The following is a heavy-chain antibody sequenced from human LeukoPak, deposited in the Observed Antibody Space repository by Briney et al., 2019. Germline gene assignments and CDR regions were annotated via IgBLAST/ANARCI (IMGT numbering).Heavy chain of an antibody. CDR3: TRAGPGIAVAGLDY. D-gene: IGHD6-19*01. V-gene: IGHV3-49*04. J-gene: IGHJ4*02. CDR1: GFTFGDYA. CDR2: IRSKAYGGTT. Sequence: GGSLRLSCTASGFTFGDYAMSWVRQAPGKGLEWVGFIRSKAYGGTTAYAASVKGRFTISRDDSKSIAYLQMNSLKTEDTAVCYCTRAGPGIAVAGLDYWGQGTLVTVSS.